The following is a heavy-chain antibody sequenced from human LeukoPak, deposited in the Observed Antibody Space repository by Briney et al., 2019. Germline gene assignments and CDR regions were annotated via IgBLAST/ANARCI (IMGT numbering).Heavy chain of an antibody. D-gene: IGHD5-18*01. CDR1: GFTFSSYA. J-gene: IGHJ4*02. CDR2: ISYDGSNK. V-gene: IGHV3-30-3*02. Sequence: GGSLRLSCAASGFTFSSYAMHWVRQAPGKGLEWVAVISYDGSNKYYAESVKGRFTISRDNSKNTLYLQMNSLRAEDTAVYYCAKTRVEPRRRGYSYDTFYYFDYWGQGTLVTVSS. CDR3: AKTRVEPRRRGYSYDTFYYFDY.